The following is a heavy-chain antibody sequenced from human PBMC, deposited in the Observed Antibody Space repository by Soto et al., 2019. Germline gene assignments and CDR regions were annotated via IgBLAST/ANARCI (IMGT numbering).Heavy chain of an antibody. V-gene: IGHV3-23*01. CDR2: TSGSGGST. Sequence: GGSLRLSCAASGFTFSSYAMSWVRQAPGKGLEWVSATSGSGGSTYYADSVKGRFAISRDNSKNTLYLQMNSLRAEDTAVYYCARCSTSFYASDYWGQGTLVTVSS. J-gene: IGHJ4*02. CDR3: ARCSTSFYASDY. D-gene: IGHD2-2*01. CDR1: GFTFSSYA.